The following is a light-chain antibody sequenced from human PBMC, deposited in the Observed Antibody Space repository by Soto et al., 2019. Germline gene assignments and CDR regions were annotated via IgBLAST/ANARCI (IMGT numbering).Light chain of an antibody. J-gene: IGKJ1*01. V-gene: IGKV3-15*01. CDR3: QQYDNWPRT. CDR2: GAS. Sequence: EIVMTQSPATLSVSPGERATLSCKASQGVSSNLAWYQQKPGQAPRLLTYGASTRAIGIPARFSGSRSGTEFTLTISSLQSEDFAVYYCQQYDNWPRTFGQGTKVEIK. CDR1: QGVSSN.